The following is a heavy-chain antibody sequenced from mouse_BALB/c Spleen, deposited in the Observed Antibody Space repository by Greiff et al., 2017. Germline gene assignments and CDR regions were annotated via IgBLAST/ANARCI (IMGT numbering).Heavy chain of an antibody. J-gene: IGHJ4*01. V-gene: IGHV2-6-7*01. Sequence: QVQLKQSGPGLVAPSQSLSITCTVSGFSLTGYGVNWVRQPPGKGLEWLGMIWGDGSTDYNSAIKSRLSISKDNSKSQVFLKMNSLQTDDTARYYCARERGLPYAMDYWGQGTSVTVSS. CDR3: ARERGLPYAMDY. CDR1: GFSLTGYG. D-gene: IGHD3-1*01. CDR2: IWGDGST.